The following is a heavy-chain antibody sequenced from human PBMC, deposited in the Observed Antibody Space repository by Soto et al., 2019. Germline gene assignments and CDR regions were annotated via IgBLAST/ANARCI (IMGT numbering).Heavy chain of an antibody. V-gene: IGHV4-59*11. D-gene: IGHD4-17*01. J-gene: IGHJ6*03. CDR1: VDAIRNLY. CDR3: ARTLEYGHMDV. Sequence: PSETLSLTCSVSVDAIRNLYWSCIRQPLGKGLEWMGYIYRGGSTKYNPSLKSRLTMSADTSKHQFSLKLTSVTAADTAVYYCARTLEYGHMDVKGNGTSVTVSS. CDR2: IYRGGST.